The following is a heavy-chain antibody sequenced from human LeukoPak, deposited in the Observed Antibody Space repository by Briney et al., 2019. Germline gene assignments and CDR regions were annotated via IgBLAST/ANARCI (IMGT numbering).Heavy chain of an antibody. CDR1: GYTFTSYY. CDR3: ARDWLSLDAFDI. D-gene: IGHD6-19*01. CDR2: INPSGGST. V-gene: IGHV1-46*01. J-gene: IGHJ3*02. Sequence: GASVKVSRKASGYTFTSYYMHWVRQAPGQGLEWMGIINPSGGSTSYAQKFQGRVTMTRDTSTSTVYMELSSLRSEDTAVYYCARDWLSLDAFDIWGQGTMVTVSS.